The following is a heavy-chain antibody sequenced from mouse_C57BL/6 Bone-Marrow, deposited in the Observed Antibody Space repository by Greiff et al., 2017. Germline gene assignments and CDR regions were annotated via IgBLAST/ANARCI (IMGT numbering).Heavy chain of an antibody. V-gene: IGHV5-9*01. D-gene: IGHD2-1*01. J-gene: IGHJ3*01. CDR3: ARPHLLCGLAY. Sequence: EVQLVESGGGLVKPGGSLKFSCAASGFTFSSYTMSWVRQTPEKRLEWVATISGGGGNTYYPDSVKGRLTISRDNAKNSLYLQMSRLRSEDTALYYCARPHLLCGLAYWGQGSLVTVSA. CDR2: ISGGGGNT. CDR1: GFTFSSYT.